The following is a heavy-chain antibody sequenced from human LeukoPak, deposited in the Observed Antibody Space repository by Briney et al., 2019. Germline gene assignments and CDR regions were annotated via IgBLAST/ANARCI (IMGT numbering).Heavy chain of an antibody. CDR2: ISGSGGST. D-gene: IGHD3-10*01. CDR1: GSTFSTYA. V-gene: IGHV3-23*01. Sequence: GGSLRLSCVASGSTFSTYAMTWLRQAPGKGLEWVSAISGSGGSTYYADSVKGRFTISRDNSKNTLYLQMNSLRAEDTAVYYCAKEYGSGSWRYFDYWGQGTLVTVSP. J-gene: IGHJ4*02. CDR3: AKEYGSGSWRYFDY.